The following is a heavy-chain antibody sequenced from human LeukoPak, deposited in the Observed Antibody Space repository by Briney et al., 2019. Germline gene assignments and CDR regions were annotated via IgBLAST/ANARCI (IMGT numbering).Heavy chain of an antibody. CDR1: GGSISSGGYY. CDR3: ARAERIAAMSNYGMDV. D-gene: IGHD6-6*01. V-gene: IGHV4-31*03. CDR2: IYYSGST. J-gene: IGHJ6*02. Sequence: PSETLSLTCTVSGGSISSGGYYWSWIRQHPGKGLEWIGYIYYSGSTYYNPPLKSRVTISVDTSKNQFSLKLSSVTAADTAVYYCARAERIAAMSNYGMDVWGQGTTVTVSS.